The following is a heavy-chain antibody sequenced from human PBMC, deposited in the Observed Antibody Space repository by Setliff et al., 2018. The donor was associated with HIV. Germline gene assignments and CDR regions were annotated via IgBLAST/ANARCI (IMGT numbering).Heavy chain of an antibody. J-gene: IGHJ3*01. Sequence: LSETLSLTCAVYGGSFSAYYWSWIRQPPGKGLEWIGEINHSGSTNYNPSLKTRVTIMVDTSKNQFSLKLGSVTAADTAVYYCAREWSYGAFDTFDVWGQGTMVTVSS. CDR3: AREWSYGAFDTFDV. V-gene: IGHV4-34*01. CDR1: GGSFSAYY. D-gene: IGHD5-18*01. CDR2: INHSGST.